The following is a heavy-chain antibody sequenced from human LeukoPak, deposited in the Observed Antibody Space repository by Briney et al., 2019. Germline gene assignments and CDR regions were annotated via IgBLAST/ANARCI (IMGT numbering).Heavy chain of an antibody. D-gene: IGHD3-22*01. CDR1: GFTFSSYA. V-gene: IGHV3-23*01. CDR2: ISGSGGST. J-gene: IGHJ4*02. CDR3: ATEYNYYDSSGYLDY. Sequence: GGSLRLSCAASGFTFSSYAMSWVRQAPGKGLEWVSAISGSGGSTYYADSVKGRFTISRDNSKNTLYLQMNSLRAEETAVYYCATEYNYYDSSGYLDYWGQGTLVTVSS.